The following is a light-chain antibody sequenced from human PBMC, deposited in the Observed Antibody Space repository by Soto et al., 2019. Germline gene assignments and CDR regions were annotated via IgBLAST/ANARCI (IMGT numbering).Light chain of an antibody. V-gene: IGKV1-5*01. Sequence: DIQMTQSPSTLSGSVGDRVTITCRASQTISSWLAWYQQKPGKAPKILIYDASTLESGVPSRFSGSRSGTEFSLTISSLQPDDFATYYCQQYSSHSTLGQGTKVDIK. CDR3: QQYSSHST. J-gene: IGKJ1*01. CDR1: QTISSW. CDR2: DAS.